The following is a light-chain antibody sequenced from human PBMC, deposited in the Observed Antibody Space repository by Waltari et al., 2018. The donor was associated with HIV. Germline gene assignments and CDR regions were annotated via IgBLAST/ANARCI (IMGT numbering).Light chain of an antibody. V-gene: IGLV3-21*02. CDR3: QVWDSSSDHRVV. CDR2: DDS. Sequence: SFVLTQPPSVSLAPGQTARITCGGYNIGDKSVPWYQQKPGQAPVVVIYDDSDRPSGIPERFSGSNSGNTATLTIGRVEAGDEADYYCQVWDSSSDHRVVFGGGTKVTVV. CDR1: NIGDKS. J-gene: IGLJ2*01.